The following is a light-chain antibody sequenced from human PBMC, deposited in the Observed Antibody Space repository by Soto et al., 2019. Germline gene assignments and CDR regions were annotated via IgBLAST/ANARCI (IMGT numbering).Light chain of an antibody. CDR2: DTS. V-gene: IGKV3-20*01. Sequence: ETLLTQSPGTLSLSPGERATLSCRASQSVGGSSLAWYQQRPGQAPRLLIYDTSNRATGIPDRFSGSGSGTDFTLTISRLEPEDFAVYYCQQYHNSPRTFGQGTKVGIK. CDR1: QSVGGSS. CDR3: QQYHNSPRT. J-gene: IGKJ1*01.